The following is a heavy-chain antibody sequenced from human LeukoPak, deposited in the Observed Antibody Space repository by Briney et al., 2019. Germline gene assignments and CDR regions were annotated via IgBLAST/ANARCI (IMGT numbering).Heavy chain of an antibody. J-gene: IGHJ4*02. V-gene: IGHV1-46*01. CDR2: INPSGGST. D-gene: IGHD3-10*01. CDR1: GYTFTSYY. Sequence: ASVKVSCEASGYTFTSYYMHWVRQAPGQGLEWMGIINPSGGSTSYAQKFQGRVTMTRDTSTSTVYMELSSLRSEDTAVYYCAREAVYYGSGSPPDYWGQGTLVTVSS. CDR3: AREAVYYGSGSPPDY.